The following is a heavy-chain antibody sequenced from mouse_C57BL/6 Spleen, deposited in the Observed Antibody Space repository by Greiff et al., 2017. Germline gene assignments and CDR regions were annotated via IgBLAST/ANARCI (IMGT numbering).Heavy chain of an antibody. CDR2: IDPSDSYT. CDR3: AREGGFAY. V-gene: IGHV1-69*01. J-gene: IGHJ3*01. Sequence: QVQLQQPGAELVMPGASVKLSCKASGYTFTSYWMHWVKQRPGQGLEWIGEIDPSDSYTNYNQNFKGKSTLTVDKASSTAYMQLSSLTSEDSAVYYCAREGGFAYWGQGTLVTVSA. CDR1: GYTFTSYW.